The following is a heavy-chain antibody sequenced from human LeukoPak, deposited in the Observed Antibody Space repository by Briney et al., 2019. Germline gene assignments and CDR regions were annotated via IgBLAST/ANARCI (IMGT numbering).Heavy chain of an antibody. Sequence: SQTLSLTCTVSGGSISSGSYYWSWIRQPAGKGLEWIGRIYTSGSTNYNPSLKSRVTISVDSSKNQFSLKLSSVTAADTAVYYCASTHIVVVITIPNPLDAFDIWGQGTMVTVSS. CDR1: GGSISSGSYY. V-gene: IGHV4-61*02. D-gene: IGHD2-21*01. CDR3: ASTHIVVVITIPNPLDAFDI. CDR2: IYTSGST. J-gene: IGHJ3*02.